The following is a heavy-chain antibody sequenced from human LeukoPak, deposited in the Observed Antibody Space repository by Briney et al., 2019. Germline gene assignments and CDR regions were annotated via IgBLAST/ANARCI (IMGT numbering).Heavy chain of an antibody. Sequence: SETLSLTCAVYGGSFSGYYWSWIRQPPGKGLEWIGEINHSGSTNYNPSLKSRVTISVDTSKNQFSLKLSAVTAADTAVYYCARGRDYWGQGTLVTVSS. V-gene: IGHV4-34*01. J-gene: IGHJ4*02. CDR1: GGSFSGYY. CDR3: ARGRDY. CDR2: INHSGST.